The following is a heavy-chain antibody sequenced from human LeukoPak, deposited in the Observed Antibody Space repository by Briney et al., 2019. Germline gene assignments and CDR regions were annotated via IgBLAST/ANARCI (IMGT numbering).Heavy chain of an antibody. CDR2: IRYDGSNK. CDR3: AKDYYDSSGYYSGPNWFDP. D-gene: IGHD3-22*01. CDR1: GFTFSSYG. Sequence: GGSLRLSCAASGFTFSSYGMHWVRQAPGKGLEWVAFIRYDGSNKYYADSVKGRFTISRDNSKNTLYLQMNSLRAEDTAVYYCAKDYYDSSGYYSGPNWFDPWGQGTLVTVSS. J-gene: IGHJ5*02. V-gene: IGHV3-30*02.